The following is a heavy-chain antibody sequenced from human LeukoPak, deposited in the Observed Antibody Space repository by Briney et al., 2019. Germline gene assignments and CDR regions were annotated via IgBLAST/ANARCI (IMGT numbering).Heavy chain of an antibody. D-gene: IGHD4-17*01. CDR3: ARDRGNGDYGDYFDS. Sequence: SETLSLTCTVSGDSITRGTYYWNWIRQPAGKGLEWIGRIHTSSRVNYNPSLKSRVTISIDTSRNPVSLRLTSVTAADAAVYYCARDRGNGDYGDYFDSWGQGTLVSVSS. CDR1: GDSITRGTYY. V-gene: IGHV4-61*02. CDR2: IHTSSRV. J-gene: IGHJ4*02.